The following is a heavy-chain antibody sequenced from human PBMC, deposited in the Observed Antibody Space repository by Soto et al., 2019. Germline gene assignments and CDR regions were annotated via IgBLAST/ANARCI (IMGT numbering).Heavy chain of an antibody. CDR3: ASDILTGYPYNWFDP. Sequence: GGSLRLSCAASGFTFSSYWMSWVRQAPGKGLEWVANIKQDGSEKYYVDSVKGRFTISRDNAKNSLYLQMNSLRAEDTAVYYCASDILTGYPYNWFDPWGQGTLVTVSS. CDR1: GFTFSSYW. D-gene: IGHD3-9*01. CDR2: IKQDGSEK. J-gene: IGHJ5*02. V-gene: IGHV3-7*03.